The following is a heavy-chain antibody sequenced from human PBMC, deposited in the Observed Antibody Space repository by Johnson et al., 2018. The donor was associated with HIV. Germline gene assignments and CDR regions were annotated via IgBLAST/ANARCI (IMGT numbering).Heavy chain of an antibody. V-gene: IGHV3-20*04. Sequence: VQLVESGGSVVRPGGSLRLSCAASGFTFDDYGMSWVRQAPGKGLEWVSGINWNGGSTGYADSVKGRFTVSRDNYKNTLYLQMNSLRSEDTAVYYCAKVHSSSSNGFDIWGQGTMVTVSS. CDR1: GFTFDDYG. CDR3: AKVHSSSSNGFDI. J-gene: IGHJ3*02. CDR2: INWNGGST. D-gene: IGHD6-6*01.